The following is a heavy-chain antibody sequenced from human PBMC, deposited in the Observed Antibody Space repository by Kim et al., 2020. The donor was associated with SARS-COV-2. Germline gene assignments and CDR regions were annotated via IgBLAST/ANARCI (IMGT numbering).Heavy chain of an antibody. V-gene: IGHV4-39*01. CDR1: GGSISSSSYY. CDR2: IYYSGST. CDR3: ARRGYYDSSGLDAFDI. D-gene: IGHD3-22*01. J-gene: IGHJ3*02. Sequence: SETLSLTCTVSGGSISSSSYYWGWIRQPPGKGLEWIGSIYYSGSTYYNPSLKSRVTISVDTSKNQFSLKLSSVTAADTAVYYCARRGYYDSSGLDAFDIWGQGTMVTVSS.